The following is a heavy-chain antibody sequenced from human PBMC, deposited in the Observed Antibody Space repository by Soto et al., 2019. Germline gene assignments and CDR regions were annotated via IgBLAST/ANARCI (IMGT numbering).Heavy chain of an antibody. V-gene: IGHV5-10-1*01. CDR1: GYSFTNYW. Sequence: PGESLKISCKGSGYSFTNYWISGVRQMPGKGLEWMGRIDPSDSYSNYSPSFQGHVTISADKSISTAYLQWSSLKASDTAMYYCAREFSVTWDYWGQGTLVTVSS. CDR2: IDPSDSYS. D-gene: IGHD1-26*01. CDR3: AREFSVTWDY. J-gene: IGHJ4*02.